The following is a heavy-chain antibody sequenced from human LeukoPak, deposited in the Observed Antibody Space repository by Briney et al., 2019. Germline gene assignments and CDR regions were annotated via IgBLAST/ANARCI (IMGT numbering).Heavy chain of an antibody. CDR3: ARNVDTSMVTLWYFDY. CDR1: GYTFTSYA. CDR2: ISGYNGNT. Sequence: ASVKVSCKASGYTFTSYAIGWVRQAPGQGLEWMGWISGYNGNTNYAQKLQGRVTLTTDTSTCTAYMELRSLRSDDAAIYYCARNVDTSMVTLWYFDYWGQGTLVTVSS. J-gene: IGHJ4*02. V-gene: IGHV1-18*04. D-gene: IGHD5-18*01.